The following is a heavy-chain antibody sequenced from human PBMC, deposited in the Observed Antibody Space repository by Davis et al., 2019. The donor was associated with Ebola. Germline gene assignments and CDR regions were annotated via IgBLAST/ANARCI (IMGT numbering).Heavy chain of an antibody. J-gene: IGHJ6*02. CDR1: GFTFSSYW. D-gene: IGHD2-15*01. Sequence: GESLKISCAASGFTFSSYWMSWVRQAPGKGLEWVSYISSSGSTIYYADSVKGRFTISRDNAKNSLYLQMNSLRAEDTAVYYCAREDIVVVVAANNYYYGMDVWGQGTTVTVSS. V-gene: IGHV3-48*04. CDR2: ISSSGSTI. CDR3: AREDIVVVVAANNYYYGMDV.